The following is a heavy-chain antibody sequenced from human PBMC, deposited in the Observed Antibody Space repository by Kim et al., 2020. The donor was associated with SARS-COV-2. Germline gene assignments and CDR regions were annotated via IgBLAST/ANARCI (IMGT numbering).Heavy chain of an antibody. V-gene: IGHV3-21*01. CDR3: ARAGTYYFGSGSYYTKSPEVFDY. CDR2: ISSSRSCK. Sequence: WVRRAPGKGLEWVSSISSSRSCKYDVVSVTGRFTISRDNAKISLYLQMNSLRAEDKAVYYCARAGTYYFGSGSYYTKSPEVFDYWGQGTLAT. J-gene: IGHJ4*02. D-gene: IGHD3-10*01.